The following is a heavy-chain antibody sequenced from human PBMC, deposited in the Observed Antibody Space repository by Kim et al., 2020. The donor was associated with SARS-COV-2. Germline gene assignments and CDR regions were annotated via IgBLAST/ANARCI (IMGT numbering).Heavy chain of an antibody. CDR1: GFTFSSYA. J-gene: IGHJ5*02. V-gene: IGHV3-23*01. Sequence: GGSLRLSCAASGFTFSSYAMSWVRQAPGNGLEWVSAISGSGGSTYYADSVKGRFTISRDNSKNTLYLQMNSLRAEDTAVYYCAKDRYSSSWYEGGWFDPWGQGTLVTVSS. D-gene: IGHD6-13*01. CDR2: ISGSGGST. CDR3: AKDRYSSSWYEGGWFDP.